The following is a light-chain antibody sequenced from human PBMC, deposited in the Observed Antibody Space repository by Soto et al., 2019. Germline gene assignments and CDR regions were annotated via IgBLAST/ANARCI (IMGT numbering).Light chain of an antibody. Sequence: SSLTPPAPLSGCPGQSLPLSPPRTTSDIGGYNYVSWFQQHPGKAPKLMISDVSNRPSGVSNRFSGSKSGNTASLTISGLQAEDEADYYCSSYTSGSTFYVFGTGTKVTVL. CDR2: DVS. CDR1: TSDIGGYNY. J-gene: IGLJ1*01. V-gene: IGLV2-14*01. CDR3: SSYTSGSTFYV.